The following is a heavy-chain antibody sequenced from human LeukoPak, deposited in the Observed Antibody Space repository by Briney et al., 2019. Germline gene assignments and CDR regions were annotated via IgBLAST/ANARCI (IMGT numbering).Heavy chain of an antibody. D-gene: IGHD2-2*01. J-gene: IGHJ4*02. V-gene: IGHV3-74*01. CDR3: ARAPGGCSSTSCPGVY. CDR2: INTDGSGR. Sequence: GGSLRLSCAASGFTFSTYWMHWVRQAPGKGLVWVSRINTDGSGRNYADSVKGRFTISRDNAKNTLYLQMNSLRAEDTAVYYCARAPGGCSSTSCPGVYWGQGTLVTVSS. CDR1: GFTFSTYW.